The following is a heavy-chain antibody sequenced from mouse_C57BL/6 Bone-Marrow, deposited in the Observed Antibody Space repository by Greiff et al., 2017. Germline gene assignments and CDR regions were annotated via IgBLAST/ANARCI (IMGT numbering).Heavy chain of an antibody. CDR1: GFTFSSYG. Sequence: EVKLMESGGDLVKPGGSLKLSCAASGFTFSSYGMSWVRQTPDKRLEWVATISSGGSYTYYPDSVKGRFTISRDNAKNTLYLQMSILKSEDTAMYYCARHSWFAYWGQGTLVTVSA. CDR3: ARHSWFAY. CDR2: ISSGGSYT. J-gene: IGHJ3*01. V-gene: IGHV5-6*01.